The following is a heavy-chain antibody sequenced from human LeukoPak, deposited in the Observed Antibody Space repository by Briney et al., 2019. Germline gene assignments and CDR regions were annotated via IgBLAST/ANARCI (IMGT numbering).Heavy chain of an antibody. CDR3: ASSFSSGWSYYFDY. CDR2: ISYDGSNK. CDR1: GFTFSSYA. D-gene: IGHD6-19*01. V-gene: IGHV3-30-3*01. Sequence: GGSLRLSCAASGFTFSSYAFHWVRQAPGKGLEWVSFISYDGSNKYYADSVKGQFTISRDNSKNTLYLQMNSLRAEDTAVYYCASSFSSGWSYYFDYWGQGTLVTVSS. J-gene: IGHJ4*02.